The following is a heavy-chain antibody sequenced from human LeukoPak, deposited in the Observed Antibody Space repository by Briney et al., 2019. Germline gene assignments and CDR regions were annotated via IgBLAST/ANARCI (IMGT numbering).Heavy chain of an antibody. J-gene: IGHJ6*03. Sequence: GASVKVSCKASGYTFTSYYMHWLRQAPGQGLERMGIINPSGGSTSHAQKFQGRVTMTRDTSTSTVYMELSSLRSEDTAVYYCARSLVPAAPYYYYYYMDVWGKGTTVTVSS. CDR3: ARSLVPAAPYYYYYYMDV. V-gene: IGHV1-46*01. CDR2: INPSGGST. CDR1: GYTFTSYY. D-gene: IGHD2-2*01.